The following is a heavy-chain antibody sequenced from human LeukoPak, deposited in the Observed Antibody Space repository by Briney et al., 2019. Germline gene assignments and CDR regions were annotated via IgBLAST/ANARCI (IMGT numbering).Heavy chain of an antibody. V-gene: IGHV3-30*18. J-gene: IGHJ4*02. CDR3: AKDGI. Sequence: GGSLRLSCAVSGFTFSRYWMNWVRQAPGKGLEWVAVISYDGSNKYYADSVKGRFTISRDNSKNTLYLQMNSLRAEDTAVYYCAKDGIWGQGTLVTVSS. CDR1: GFTFSRYW. CDR2: ISYDGSNK. D-gene: IGHD1-26*01.